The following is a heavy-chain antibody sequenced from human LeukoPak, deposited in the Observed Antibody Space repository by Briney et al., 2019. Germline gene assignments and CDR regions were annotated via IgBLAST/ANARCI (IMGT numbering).Heavy chain of an antibody. Sequence: HGESLKISGKGSGYLFTGYWIGWVRQLPGKGLEWMGIIYPGDSDTKYSPSFQGQVTISADKSISTPYLQWSSLKASDTAMYYCARHVTGEPFDYWGQGTLVTVSS. CDR1: GYLFTGYW. J-gene: IGHJ4*02. CDR3: ARHVTGEPFDY. V-gene: IGHV5-51*01. CDR2: IYPGDSDT. D-gene: IGHD7-27*01.